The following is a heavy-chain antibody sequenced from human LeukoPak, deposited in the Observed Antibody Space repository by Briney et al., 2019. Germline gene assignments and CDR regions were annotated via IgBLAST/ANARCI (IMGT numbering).Heavy chain of an antibody. CDR1: GGSISSYY. D-gene: IGHD6-19*01. J-gene: IGHJ6*03. CDR3: ARVCIAVAFATPGYYYYYMDV. V-gene: IGHV4-59*01. Sequence: PSETLSLTCTVSGGSISSYYWSWIRQPPGKGLEWIGYIYYSGSTNYNPSLKSRVTISVDTSKNQFSLKLSSVTAADTAVYYCARVCIAVAFATPGYYYYYMDVWGKGTTVTVSS. CDR2: IYYSGST.